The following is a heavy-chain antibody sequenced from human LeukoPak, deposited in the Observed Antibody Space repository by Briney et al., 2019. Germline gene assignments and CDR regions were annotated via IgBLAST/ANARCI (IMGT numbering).Heavy chain of an antibody. V-gene: IGHV4-4*02. J-gene: IGHJ4*02. CDR2: IYHSGST. D-gene: IGHD3-10*01. Sequence: SETLSLTCAVSGGSISSSNWWSWVRQPPGKGLEWIGEIYHSGSTNYNPSLKSRVTISVDKSKNQFSLKLSSLTAADTAVYYCATKDYDSGSYPPGDYWGQGTLVTVSS. CDR1: GGSISSSNW. CDR3: ATKDYDSGSYPPGDY.